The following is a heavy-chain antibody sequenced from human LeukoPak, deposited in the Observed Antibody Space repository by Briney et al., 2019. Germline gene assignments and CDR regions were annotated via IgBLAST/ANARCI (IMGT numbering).Heavy chain of an antibody. CDR3: ARQDYYDSSGHYYYYYGMDV. D-gene: IGHD3-22*01. CDR2: IWSDGSNK. Sequence: GGSLRLSCAASGFTFSSYGMHWVRQAPGKGLEWVAIIWSDGSNKYYADSVKGRFTISRDNSKNTVYLQMNSLRAEDTAVYYCARQDYYDSSGHYYYYYGMDVWGQGTTVTVSS. CDR1: GFTFSSYG. V-gene: IGHV3-33*01. J-gene: IGHJ6*02.